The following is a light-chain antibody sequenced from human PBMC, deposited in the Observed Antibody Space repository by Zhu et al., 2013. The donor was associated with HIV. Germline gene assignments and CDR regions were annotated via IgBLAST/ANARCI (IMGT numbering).Light chain of an antibody. V-gene: IGKV1-39*01. J-gene: IGKJ2*01. CDR1: QDIRND. Sequence: IRMTQSPSSFSASTGDRVTITCRASQDIRNDLGWYQQKPGKAPKLLIYTASSLQSGVPSRFSGSGSGTDFTLTISSLQPEDFATYYCQQTYITPYTFGQGTKLEIK. CDR3: QQTYITPYT. CDR2: TAS.